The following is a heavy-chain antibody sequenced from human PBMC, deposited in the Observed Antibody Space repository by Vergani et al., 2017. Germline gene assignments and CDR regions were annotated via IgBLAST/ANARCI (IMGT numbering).Heavy chain of an antibody. CDR3: ARVGTSSNRDYFDY. CDR1: GYTFTDYF. CDR2: INPNSGGT. J-gene: IGHJ4*02. D-gene: IGHD2-2*01. Sequence: QVQLVQSGAEVKKPGASVKVSCKASGYTFTDYFMHWVRQAPGQGLEWMGWINPNSGGTNYAQKFQGRATMTRDTSIRTAYMELSNLRSDATAVYYCARVGTSSNRDYFDYWGQGTLVTVSS. V-gene: IGHV1-2*02.